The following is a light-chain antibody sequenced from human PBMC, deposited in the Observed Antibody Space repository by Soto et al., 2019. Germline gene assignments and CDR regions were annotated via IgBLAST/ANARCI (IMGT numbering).Light chain of an antibody. J-gene: IGLJ7*01. CDR3: CSYAGSSASV. CDR2: KGS. CDR1: SNDVGNYNL. V-gene: IGLV2-23*01. Sequence: QSVLTQPASVSGSPGQSITISCTGTSNDVGNYNLVSWYQQHPGKAPKLMIYKGSKRPSGVSNRFSGSKSGNTASLTISGLLAEDEADYYCCSYAGSSASVFGGGTQLTVL.